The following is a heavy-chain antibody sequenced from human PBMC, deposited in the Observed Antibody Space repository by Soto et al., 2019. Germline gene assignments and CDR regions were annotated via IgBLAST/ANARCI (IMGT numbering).Heavy chain of an antibody. CDR2: ISSSSSTI. CDR1: GFTFSSYS. CDR3: ARDKGDYGFYYYYGMGV. Sequence: EVQLVESGGGLVQPGGSLRLSCAASGFTFSSYSMNWVRQAPGKGLEWVSFISSSSSTIYYADSVKGRFTISRDNGKNSLDLQMNSLRDEDTDVYYCARDKGDYGFYYYYGMGVWGQGTTVTVSS. J-gene: IGHJ6*01. V-gene: IGHV3-48*02. D-gene: IGHD3-10*01.